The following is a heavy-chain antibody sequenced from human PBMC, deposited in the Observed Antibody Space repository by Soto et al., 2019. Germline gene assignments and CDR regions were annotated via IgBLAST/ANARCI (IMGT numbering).Heavy chain of an antibody. CDR3: VGGQYYFDY. CDR2: ISYDGSNT. V-gene: IGHV3-30*03. CDR1: GFPFTTYG. D-gene: IGHD3-10*01. Sequence: QVQLVESGGGVVQPGRSLRLSCAASGFPFTTYGMHWVREGPGKGLEWVAVISYDGSNTYYADSVKGRFTISRDNSKNTLYLPINSLRPEDTALYYCVGGQYYFDYRGQGTLVTVSS. J-gene: IGHJ4*02.